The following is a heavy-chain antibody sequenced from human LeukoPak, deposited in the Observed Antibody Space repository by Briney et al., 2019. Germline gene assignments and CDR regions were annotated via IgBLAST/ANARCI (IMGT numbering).Heavy chain of an antibody. D-gene: IGHD1-26*01. CDR3: ARDEWELYWFDP. V-gene: IGHV3-74*01. J-gene: IGHJ5*02. Sequence: PGVSLRLSCAASGFTLSSYWMHWVRQAPGKGLVWVSRINSDGSSTSYAASVKGRFTISRDNAKNTLYLQMNSLRAEDTAVYYCARDEWELYWFDPWGQGTLVTVSS. CDR2: INSDGSST. CDR1: GFTLSSYW.